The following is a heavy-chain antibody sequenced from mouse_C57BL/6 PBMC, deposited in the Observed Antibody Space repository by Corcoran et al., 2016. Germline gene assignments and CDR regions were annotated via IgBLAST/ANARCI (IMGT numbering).Heavy chain of an antibody. CDR2: IYPRSGNT. D-gene: IGHD2-5*01. Sequence: QVQLQQSGAELARPGASVKLSCKASGYTFTSYGISWVKQRTGQGLEWIGEIYPRSGNTSYNEKFKGKATLNADKSSSTAYMELRSLTSEDSAVYFCARWAYYSNYVGAIDYWGQGTSVTVSS. V-gene: IGHV1-81*01. J-gene: IGHJ4*01. CDR1: GYTFTSYG. CDR3: ARWAYYSNYVGAIDY.